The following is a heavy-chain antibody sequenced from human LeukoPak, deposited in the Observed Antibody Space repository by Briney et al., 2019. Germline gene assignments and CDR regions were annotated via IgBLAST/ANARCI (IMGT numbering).Heavy chain of an antibody. D-gene: IGHD6-13*01. CDR3: AKDAYSSSWYTGYYGMDV. CDR2: ISYDGSNK. CDR1: GFTFSSYG. V-gene: IGHV3-30*18. Sequence: PGGSLRLSCAASGFTFSSYGMHWVRQAPGKGLEWVAVISYDGSNKYYADSVKGRFTISRDNPKNTLYLQMNSLRAEDTAVYYCAKDAYSSSWYTGYYGMDVWGKGTTVTVSS. J-gene: IGHJ6*04.